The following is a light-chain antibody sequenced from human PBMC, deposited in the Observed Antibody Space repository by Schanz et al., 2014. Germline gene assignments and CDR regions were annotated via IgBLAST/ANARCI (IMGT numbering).Light chain of an antibody. CDR3: SSYADSSTL. V-gene: IGLV2-14*01. Sequence: QSALTQPPSASGSPGQSVTISCTGTTSDVGGYNYVSWYQQHPGKAPKLMIYDVSSRPSGVSNRFSGSKSGNTASLTISGLQAEDEADYYCSSYADSSTLFGPGTKPTVL. CDR2: DVS. CDR1: TSDVGGYNY. J-gene: IGLJ1*01.